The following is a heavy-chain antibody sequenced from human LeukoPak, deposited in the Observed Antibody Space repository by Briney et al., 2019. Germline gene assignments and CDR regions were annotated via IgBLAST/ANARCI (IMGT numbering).Heavy chain of an antibody. CDR3: AREMGDYVSQNWFDP. CDR2: IIPLFGTA. Sequence: SVKVSFKASGGTFSSYAISRVRQAPGQGLEWMGGIIPLFGTANYAQKFQGRVTITTDESTSTAYMELSSLRSEDTAVYYCAREMGDYVSQNWFDPWGQGTLVTVSS. CDR1: GGTFSSYA. D-gene: IGHD4-17*01. V-gene: IGHV1-69*05. J-gene: IGHJ5*02.